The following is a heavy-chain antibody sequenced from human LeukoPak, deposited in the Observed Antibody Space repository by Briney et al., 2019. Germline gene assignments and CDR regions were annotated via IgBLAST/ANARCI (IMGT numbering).Heavy chain of an antibody. Sequence: GGSLRLSCAASGFTFSSYGMHWVRQAPGKGLEWVAFIRYDGSNKYYADSVKGRFTISRDNSKNTLYLQMNSLRAEDTAVYYCARRQTPDYGDPWGAFDIWGQGTMVTVSS. CDR3: ARRQTPDYGDPWGAFDI. CDR1: GFTFSSYG. CDR2: IRYDGSNK. D-gene: IGHD4-17*01. V-gene: IGHV3-30*02. J-gene: IGHJ3*02.